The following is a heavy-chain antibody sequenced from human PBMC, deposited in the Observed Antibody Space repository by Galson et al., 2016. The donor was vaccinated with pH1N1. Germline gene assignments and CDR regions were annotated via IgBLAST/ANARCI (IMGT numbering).Heavy chain of an antibody. D-gene: IGHD3-16*01. V-gene: IGHV3-7*03. CDR1: GLVYSDYW. CDR2: INQHGSKI. J-gene: IGHJ3*02. CDR3: ARDRTYSESNTYYDLFDI. Sequence: SLRLSCAASGLVYSDYWMTWVRQAPGKGLEWVGNINQHGSKINYGDSVKGRFTISRDNAKNSPFLQMTSLRADDSAVYYCARDRTYSESNTYYDLFDIWGQGTMVTVSS.